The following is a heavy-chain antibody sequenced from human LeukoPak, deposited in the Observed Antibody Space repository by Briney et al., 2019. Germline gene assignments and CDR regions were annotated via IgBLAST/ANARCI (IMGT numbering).Heavy chain of an antibody. CDR3: ARASRDGFFDH. V-gene: IGHV4-39*01. CDR1: GGFITTSSYY. CDR2: IYYSGST. J-gene: IGHJ2*01. Sequence: SETLSLTCTVSGGFITTSSYYWGWIRQPPGKGLEWIGIIYYSGSTYYNPSLKGRDTISVDTSKNQFSLKLSSVTAADTAVYYCARASRDGFFDHWGRGTLVTVSS.